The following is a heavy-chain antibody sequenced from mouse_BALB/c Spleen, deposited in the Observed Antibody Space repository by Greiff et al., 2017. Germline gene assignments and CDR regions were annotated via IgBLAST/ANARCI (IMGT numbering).Heavy chain of an antibody. Sequence: QVQLQQSGAELAKPGASVKMSCKASGYTFTSYWIHWVKQRPGQGLEWIGYINPSTGYTEYNQKFKDKATLTADKSSSTAYMQLSSLTSEDSAVYYCARSPFYGNYEGFAYWGQGTLVTVSA. CDR2: INPSTGYT. V-gene: IGHV1-7*01. D-gene: IGHD2-10*01. J-gene: IGHJ3*01. CDR1: GYTFTSYW. CDR3: ARSPFYGNYEGFAY.